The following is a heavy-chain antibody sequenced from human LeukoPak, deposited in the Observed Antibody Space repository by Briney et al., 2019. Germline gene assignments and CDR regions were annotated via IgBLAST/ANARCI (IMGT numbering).Heavy chain of an antibody. V-gene: IGHV3-23*01. CDR2: ISGSGDRT. D-gene: IGHD2-8*01. CDR3: ATELVAMVTPYDY. Sequence: GGSLRLSCAASGFTFSSYAMSWVRQAPGKGLEWVSTISGSGDRTYYADSVRGRFTVSRDNSKTTLYLQMNSLRAEDTAIYYCATELVAMVTPYDYWGQGTLVPVSS. J-gene: IGHJ4*02. CDR1: GFTFSSYA.